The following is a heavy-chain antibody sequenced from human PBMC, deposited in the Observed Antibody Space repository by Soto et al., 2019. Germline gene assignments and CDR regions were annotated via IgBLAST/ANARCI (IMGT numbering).Heavy chain of an antibody. Sequence: LSLSCAASGFTFSTYTMNWVRQAPGKGLEWISSISSGSSYIYYAGSVKGRFTISRDNAKNSLFLQMNSLRADDTAVYYCARDILSGGAYPDSWGQGTKVTVSS. CDR1: GFTFSTYT. J-gene: IGHJ5*01. V-gene: IGHV3-21*01. D-gene: IGHD3-10*01. CDR3: ARDILSGGAYPDS. CDR2: ISSGSSYI.